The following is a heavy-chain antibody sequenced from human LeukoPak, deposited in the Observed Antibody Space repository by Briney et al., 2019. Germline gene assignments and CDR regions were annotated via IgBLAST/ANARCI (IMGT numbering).Heavy chain of an antibody. D-gene: IGHD6-25*01. CDR3: ARDASGHDLPFDY. Sequence: GGSLRLSCAASGFTFSLYEMNWVRQAPVKGLEWVSYISGGGETRYYADSVKGRFTISRDNGRNSLYLQMNSLRAEDTAVYYCARDASGHDLPFDYWGQGTLVTVSS. CDR2: ISGGGETR. CDR1: GFTFSLYE. V-gene: IGHV3-48*03. J-gene: IGHJ4*02.